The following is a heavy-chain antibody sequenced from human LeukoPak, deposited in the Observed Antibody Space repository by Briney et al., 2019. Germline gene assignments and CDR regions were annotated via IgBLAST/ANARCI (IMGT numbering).Heavy chain of an antibody. CDR1: GFTFISYG. Sequence: GGSLRLSCAASGFTFISYGMHWVRQAPGKGLEWVAFIRYDGSNKYYADSVKGRFTISRDNSKNTLYLQMKSLRAEDTAVYYCAKGGGYEAQYYYYYLDVWGKGTTVTISS. D-gene: IGHD5-12*01. V-gene: IGHV3-30*02. CDR2: IRYDGSNK. CDR3: AKGGGYEAQYYYYYLDV. J-gene: IGHJ6*03.